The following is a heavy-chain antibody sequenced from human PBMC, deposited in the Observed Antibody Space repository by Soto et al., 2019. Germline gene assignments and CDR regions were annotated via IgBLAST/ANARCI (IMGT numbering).Heavy chain of an antibody. Sequence: QVQLVQSGAEVKKPGASVKVSCKASGYTFTSYYMHWVRQAPGQGLEWMGIINPSGGSTSYAQKFQGRDTMTRDTSTSTVYMELSSLRSEDTAVYYCATQILAVAAGGAFDIWGQGTMVTVSS. CDR2: INPSGGST. D-gene: IGHD6-19*01. V-gene: IGHV1-46*01. CDR1: GYTFTSYY. J-gene: IGHJ3*02. CDR3: ATQILAVAAGGAFDI.